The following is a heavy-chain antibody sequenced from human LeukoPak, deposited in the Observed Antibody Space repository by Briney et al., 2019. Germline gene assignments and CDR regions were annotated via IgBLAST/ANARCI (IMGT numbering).Heavy chain of an antibody. CDR2: IYYSGST. V-gene: IGHV4-59*01. Sequence: SETLSLTCTVSGGSIRNYYWSWIRQPPGMGLEWIGNIYYSGSTNYNPSLKSRVTISVETSKNQFSLNLSSVTAADTAVYYCARRTDSGSWYFDLWGRGTLVTVPS. J-gene: IGHJ2*01. CDR3: ARRTDSGSWYFDL. D-gene: IGHD6-6*01. CDR1: GGSIRNYY.